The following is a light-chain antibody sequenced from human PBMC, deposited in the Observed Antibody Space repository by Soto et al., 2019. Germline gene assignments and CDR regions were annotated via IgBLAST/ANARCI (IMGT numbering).Light chain of an antibody. CDR1: SSNIGAGYE. J-gene: IGLJ1*01. CDR3: QSYDSSLSGYV. V-gene: IGLV1-40*01. Sequence: QAVVTQPPSVSEAPGQRVTISCTGSSSNIGAGYEAHWYQQVPGTAPKLLIYENNNRPSGVPDRFPGSKSGTSASLAITGLHAEDEAEYYCQSYDSSLSGYVFGTGTKLTVL. CDR2: ENN.